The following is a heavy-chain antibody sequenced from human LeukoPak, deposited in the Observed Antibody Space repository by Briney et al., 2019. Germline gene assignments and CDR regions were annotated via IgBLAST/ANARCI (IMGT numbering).Heavy chain of an antibody. D-gene: IGHD2-21*02. J-gene: IGHJ4*02. CDR2: AYWDDDN. CDR1: GFALTSRPVG. CDR3: AHRRDYNGDWDGGLFDF. Sequence: EAGPTLVKPTETLTLTCSFSGFALTSRPVGVGWIRQPPGKALEWLGFAYWDDDNRYNPSMKRPLTVTKDPSNNQVVLTLTNMHPVDTGTYHCAHRRDYNGDWDGGLFDFWGQGILVTVSS. V-gene: IGHV2-5*02.